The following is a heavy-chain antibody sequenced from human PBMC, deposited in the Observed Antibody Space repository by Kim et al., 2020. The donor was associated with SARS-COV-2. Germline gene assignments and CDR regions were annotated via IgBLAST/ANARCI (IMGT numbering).Heavy chain of an antibody. CDR3: ARSGSAVWGSYRNGGLDY. Sequence: SETLSLTCAVYGGSFSGYYWSWIRQPPGKGLEWIGEINHSGSTNYNPSLKSRVTISVDTSKNQFSLKLSSVTAADTAVYYCARSGSAVWGSYRNGGLDYWGQGTLVTVSS. CDR2: INHSGST. D-gene: IGHD3-16*02. J-gene: IGHJ4*02. V-gene: IGHV4-34*01. CDR1: GGSFSGYY.